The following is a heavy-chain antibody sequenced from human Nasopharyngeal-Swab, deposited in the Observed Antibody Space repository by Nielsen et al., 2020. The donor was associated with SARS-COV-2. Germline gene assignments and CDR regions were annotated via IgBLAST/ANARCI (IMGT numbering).Heavy chain of an antibody. CDR2: INHSGST. Sequence: SETLSLTCAVSGGSFSGNYWSWIRQPPGKGLEWVGEINHSGSTNYNPSLKSRVTISVDTSKNQFSLKLSSVTAADTAVYYCARGFHPRHYYDSSGSSLDYWGQGTLVTVSS. CDR3: ARGFHPRHYYDSSGSSLDY. J-gene: IGHJ4*02. D-gene: IGHD3-22*01. V-gene: IGHV4-34*01. CDR1: GGSFSGNY.